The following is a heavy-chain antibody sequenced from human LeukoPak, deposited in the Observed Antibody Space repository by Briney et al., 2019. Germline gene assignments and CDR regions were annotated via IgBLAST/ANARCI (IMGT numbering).Heavy chain of an antibody. D-gene: IGHD3/OR15-3a*01. Sequence: SETLSLTCTVSGGSNSSGDYYWSWIRQPPGKGLEWIGYIYYSGSTYYNPSLKSRVTISVDTSKNQFSLKLSSVTAADTAVYYCARWTGLSDAFDIWGQGTMVTVSS. CDR3: ARWTGLSDAFDI. J-gene: IGHJ3*02. CDR1: GGSNSSGDYY. V-gene: IGHV4-30-4*08. CDR2: IYYSGST.